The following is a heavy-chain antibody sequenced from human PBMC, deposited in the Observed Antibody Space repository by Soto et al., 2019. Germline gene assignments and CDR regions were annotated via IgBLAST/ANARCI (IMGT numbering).Heavy chain of an antibody. CDR3: ARGLWFGNMNYFDF. V-gene: IGHV3-23*01. CDR1: GVSFSSHA. J-gene: IGHJ4*02. CDR2: IGSLITST. Sequence: EVQLLESGGGLIQPGGSLRLSCAASGVSFSSHALTWVRQAPGKGLEWVSVIGSLITSTFYADSFRGRFTISRDNSKNTVYLQMNTLRAEDTAIYYCARGLWFGNMNYFDFWGQGNLVTVSS. D-gene: IGHD3-10*01.